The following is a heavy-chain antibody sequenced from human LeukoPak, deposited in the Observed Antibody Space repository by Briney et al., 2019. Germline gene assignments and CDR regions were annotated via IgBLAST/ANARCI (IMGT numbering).Heavy chain of an antibody. CDR1: GFIFSSYG. CDR3: AKPPTLGRPDY. V-gene: IGHV3-23*01. Sequence: GGSLRLSCAASGFIFSSYGMIWVRQAPGKGLEWVSAISGSGGSTYYADSVKGRLTISRDNSKNTLYLQMNSLRAEDTAVYYCAKPPTLGRPDYWGQGTLVTVSS. J-gene: IGHJ4*02. D-gene: IGHD3-16*01. CDR2: ISGSGGST.